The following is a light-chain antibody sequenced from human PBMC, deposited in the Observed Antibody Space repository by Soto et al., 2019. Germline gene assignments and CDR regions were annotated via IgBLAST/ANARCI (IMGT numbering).Light chain of an antibody. J-gene: IGKJ4*01. CDR3: QQRSNRPLLWT. CDR1: QSVGSS. V-gene: IGKV3-11*01. Sequence: EIVLTQSPATLSLSPGERATLSCRASQSVGSSLAWYQQKPGQAPRLLIYDTSNRATGIPARFSGSGSGTDFTLTISSLAPEDFAVYYCQQRSNRPLLWTFGGGPKVEIK. CDR2: DTS.